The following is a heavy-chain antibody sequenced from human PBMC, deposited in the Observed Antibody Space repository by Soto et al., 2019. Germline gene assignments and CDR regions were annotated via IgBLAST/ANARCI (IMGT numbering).Heavy chain of an antibody. CDR3: ARPRIASHYYYGMDV. D-gene: IGHD2-2*01. CDR1: GYTFTSYY. Sequence: QVQLVQSGAEVKKPGASVKVSCKASGYTFTSYYMHWVRQAPGQGLEWMGIINPSGTTTDYAQKCQGRVTMTRDTSTSTYFMDLSSLRSEDTAVYYCARPRIASHYYYGMDVWGQGTTVTVSS. CDR2: INPSGTTT. V-gene: IGHV1-46*01. J-gene: IGHJ6*02.